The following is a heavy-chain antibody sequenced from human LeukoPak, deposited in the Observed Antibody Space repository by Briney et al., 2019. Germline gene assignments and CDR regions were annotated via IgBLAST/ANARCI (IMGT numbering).Heavy chain of an antibody. V-gene: IGHV3-23*01. Sequence: PGGSLRLSCAASGFTFSSYAMSWVRQAPGKGLEWVSAISGSGGSTYYADSVKGRFTISRDNSKNTLYLQMNSLRAEDTAVYYCAKDLSSGYSGLAEYFQHWGQGTLVTVSS. CDR3: AKDLSSGYSGLAEYFQH. D-gene: IGHD3-22*01. J-gene: IGHJ1*01. CDR1: GFTFSSYA. CDR2: ISGSGGST.